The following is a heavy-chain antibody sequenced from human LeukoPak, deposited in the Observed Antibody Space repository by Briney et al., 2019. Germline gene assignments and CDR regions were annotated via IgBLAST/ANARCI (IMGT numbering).Heavy chain of an antibody. CDR2: IRSKTDGGTT. CDR3: TTEDYDYVWGSYRHDY. V-gene: IGHV3-15*01. Sequence: GGSLRLSCAASGFTFTNAWMSWVRQAPGKGLEWVGRIRSKTDGGTTDYAAPVKGRLTSSRDDSKNTLYLQMNSLKTEDTAVYYCTTEDYDYVWGSYRHDYWGQGTLVTVSS. CDR1: GFTFTNAW. J-gene: IGHJ4*02. D-gene: IGHD3-16*02.